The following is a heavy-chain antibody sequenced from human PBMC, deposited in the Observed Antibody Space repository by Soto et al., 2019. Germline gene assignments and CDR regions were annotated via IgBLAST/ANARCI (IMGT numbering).Heavy chain of an antibody. J-gene: IGHJ6*02. Sequence: QVQLVQSGAEVKKPGSSVKVSCKASGGTFSSYTISWVRQAPGQGLEWMGRIIPILGIANYAQKFQGRVTITAANSTSTAYMELSSLRSEDTAVYYCAREGGSGYSGYYYYYYYGMDFWGQGTTVTVSS. CDR3: AREGGSGYSGYYYYYYYGMDF. D-gene: IGHD5-12*01. CDR2: IIPILGIA. CDR1: GGTFSSYT. V-gene: IGHV1-69*08.